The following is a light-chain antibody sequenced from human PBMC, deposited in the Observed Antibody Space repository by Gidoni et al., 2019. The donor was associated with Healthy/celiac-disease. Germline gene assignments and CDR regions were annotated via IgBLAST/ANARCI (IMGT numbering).Light chain of an antibody. CDR1: QSLLHSNGYNY. Sequence: DIVMTQSPLSLPVTPGEPASISCRSSQSLLHSNGYNYLDWYLQKPGQSPQLLIYLGSNRASGVPDRFSGSGSGTDFTLKISRVDAEDVGVYYCMQALQTRTFXGXTKVEIK. J-gene: IGKJ4*01. CDR2: LGS. V-gene: IGKV2-28*01. CDR3: MQALQTRT.